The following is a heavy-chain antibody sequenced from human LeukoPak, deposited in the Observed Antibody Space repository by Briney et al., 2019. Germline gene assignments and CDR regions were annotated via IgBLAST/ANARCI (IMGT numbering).Heavy chain of an antibody. D-gene: IGHD6-13*01. CDR2: INPNSGDT. CDR3: ARHSTLDY. J-gene: IGHJ4*02. CDR1: GYTFTGYY. Sequence: ASVKVSCKASGYTFTGYYMYWVRQAPGQGLEWMGWINPNSGDTSSAQKFQGRVTMTRDTSIGTAYMELSGLTSDDTAVYYCARHSTLDYWGQGTLVTVSS. V-gene: IGHV1-2*02.